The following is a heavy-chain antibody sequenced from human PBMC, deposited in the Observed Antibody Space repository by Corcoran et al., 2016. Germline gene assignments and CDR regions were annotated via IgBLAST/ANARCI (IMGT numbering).Heavy chain of an antibody. D-gene: IGHD6-13*01. CDR1: GYPFTGYD. J-gene: IGHJ6*02. CDR2: MNPNSGNK. V-gene: IGHV1-8*01. Sequence: QVKLVQSGAEVKKPGASVKVSCKASGYPFTGYDINGVRQAHGQGLEWMGWMNPNSGNKGAAQKFQGRVTMTRNTSISTAYMELSSLRSEDTAVYYCATTHSSSGYYYYGMDVWGQGTTVTVSS. CDR3: ATTHSSSGYYYYGMDV.